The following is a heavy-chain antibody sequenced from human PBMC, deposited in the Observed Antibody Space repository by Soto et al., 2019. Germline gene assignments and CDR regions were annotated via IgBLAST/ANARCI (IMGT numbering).Heavy chain of an antibody. V-gene: IGHV3-7*01. CDR3: AKTRLYDNNDYHRDGFDV. J-gene: IGHJ3*01. Sequence: EVQLVESGGGLVQPGGSLRLSCAASGFTFSNYWLSWVRQAPGKGLEWVANINKDGSERYYADSVDGRFTVSRDNAENSLNLQMNSLRGEDTAVYYCAKTRLYDNNDYHRDGFDVWGPGTAVTVS. CDR2: INKDGSER. D-gene: IGHD5-12*01. CDR1: GFTFSNYW.